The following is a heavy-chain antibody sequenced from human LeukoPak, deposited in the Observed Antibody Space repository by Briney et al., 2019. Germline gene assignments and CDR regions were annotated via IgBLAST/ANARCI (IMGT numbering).Heavy chain of an antibody. V-gene: IGHV3-73*01. Sequence: GGSLKLSCAASGFTFSGSAMHWVRQASGKGLEWVGRIRSKANSYATAYAASVKGRFTISRDDSKNTAYLQMNSLKTEDTAVYYCTRAGSSGSPRVFDYWGQGTLVTVSS. J-gene: IGHJ4*02. CDR2: IRSKANSYAT. D-gene: IGHD1-26*01. CDR3: TRAGSSGSPRVFDY. CDR1: GFTFSGSA.